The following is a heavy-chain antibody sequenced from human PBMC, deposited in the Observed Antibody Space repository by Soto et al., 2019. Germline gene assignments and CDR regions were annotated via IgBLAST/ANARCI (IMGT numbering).Heavy chain of an antibody. J-gene: IGHJ4*02. Sequence: SVKVSCKASGGTLSSFINYPINWVRQAPGQGLEWMGGIVPNVGTVNYAQKFQGRVTITADKSTGTAYMELSSLRSEDTALYYCARRDASGFLRYFDNWGQGTLVTVSS. V-gene: IGHV1-69*06. CDR1: GGTLSSFINYP. CDR2: IVPNVGTV. CDR3: ARRDASGFLRYFDN. D-gene: IGHD3-3*01.